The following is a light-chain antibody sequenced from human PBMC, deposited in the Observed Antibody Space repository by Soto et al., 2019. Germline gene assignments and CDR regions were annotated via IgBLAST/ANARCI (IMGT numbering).Light chain of an antibody. CDR1: QTISSW. J-gene: IGKJ1*01. CDR3: QHYNSYSEA. Sequence: DIQRNQSPLTLFGSVGDRVTITCRGSQTISSWLAWYQQKPGKAPKLLIYKASTLKSGVPSRFSGSGSGTEFTLTISSLQPDDFATYYCQHYNSYSEAFGQGTKVDIK. V-gene: IGKV1-5*03. CDR2: KAS.